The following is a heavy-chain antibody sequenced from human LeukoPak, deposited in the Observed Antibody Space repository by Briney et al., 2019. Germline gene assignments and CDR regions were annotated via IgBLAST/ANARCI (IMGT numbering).Heavy chain of an antibody. D-gene: IGHD3-22*01. CDR2: IRQDGSEK. V-gene: IGHV3-7*01. Sequence: GGSLRLSCAASGFTFSSYWMSWVRQAPGKGLEWVANIRQDGSEKYYVDSVKGRFTISRDNAKNSLYLQMNSLRAGDTAVYYCARDALHFYDSSGYFYGFDYWGQGTLVTVSS. CDR3: ARDALHFYDSSGYFYGFDY. J-gene: IGHJ4*02. CDR1: GFTFSSYW.